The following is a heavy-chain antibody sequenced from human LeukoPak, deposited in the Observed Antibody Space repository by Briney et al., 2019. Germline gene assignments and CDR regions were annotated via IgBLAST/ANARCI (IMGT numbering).Heavy chain of an antibody. D-gene: IGHD3-22*01. Sequence: GSSVKVSCKATGGTFSYFAISWVRQAPGQGLEWMGWINPNSGGTNYAQKFQGRVTMTRDTSISTAYMELSRLRSDDTAVYYCARGDYYDSSGSLDYWGQGTLVTVSS. V-gene: IGHV1-2*02. CDR2: INPNSGGT. CDR3: ARGDYYDSSGSLDY. J-gene: IGHJ4*02. CDR1: GGTFSYFA.